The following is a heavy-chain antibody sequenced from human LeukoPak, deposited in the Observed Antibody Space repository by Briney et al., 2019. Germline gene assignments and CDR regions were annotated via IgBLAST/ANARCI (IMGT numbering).Heavy chain of an antibody. D-gene: IGHD6-19*01. Sequence: ASVKVSCKASGYTLTSHDINWVRQATGQGLEWMGWMNPASGNTGYAQKFQGRVTMTRDTSISTAYMELSSLTSEDTAVYYCARDRAVASYGMDVWGQGTTVTVSS. CDR2: MNPASGNT. CDR1: GYTLTSHD. J-gene: IGHJ6*02. CDR3: ARDRAVASYGMDV. V-gene: IGHV1-8*01.